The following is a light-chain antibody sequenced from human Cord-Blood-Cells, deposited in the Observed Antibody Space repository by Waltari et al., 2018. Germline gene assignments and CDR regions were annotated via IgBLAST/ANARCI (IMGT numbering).Light chain of an antibody. V-gene: IGKV1-9*01. CDR1: QVIRSY. Sequence: IQLTQSTSSLSASVGDRVTNTCRACQVIRSYLAWYQQKPWKAPKLLIYSASTLQRWVSSRVSESGSGTDFTLTISSLQPEDFATYYCQQLNSYPFTSGPGTKVDIK. J-gene: IGKJ3*01. CDR3: QQLNSYPFT. CDR2: SAS.